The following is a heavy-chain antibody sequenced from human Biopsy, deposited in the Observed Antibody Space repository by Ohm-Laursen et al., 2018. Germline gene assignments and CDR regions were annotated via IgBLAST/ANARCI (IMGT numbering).Heavy chain of an antibody. D-gene: IGHD3-16*01. Sequence: PSQTLSLTCTVSRDSISNYYWTWIRQSPGKGLEWIGYIYYTGSTNYNPSVKSRVTISVDTSKNQFSLKLNSVTAADTAVYFCARDSRGGHLNTTLITGKNLDFWGQGILVTASS. CDR3: ARDSRGGHLNTTLITGKNLDF. J-gene: IGHJ4*02. V-gene: IGHV4-59*01. CDR1: RDSISNYY. CDR2: IYYTGST.